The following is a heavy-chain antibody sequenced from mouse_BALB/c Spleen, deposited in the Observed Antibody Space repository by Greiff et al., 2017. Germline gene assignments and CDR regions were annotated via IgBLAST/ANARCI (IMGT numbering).Heavy chain of an antibody. D-gene: IGHD1-1*01. CDR2: ISSGSSTI. CDR3: ARDYYERVPYFDY. CDR1: GFTFSSFG. J-gene: IGHJ2*01. Sequence: EVKLVESGGGLVQPGGSRKLSCAASGFTFSSFGMHWVRQAPEKGLEWVAYISSGSSTIYYADTVKGRFTISRDNPKNTLFLQMTSLRSEDTAMYYCARDYYERVPYFDYWGQGTTLTVSS. V-gene: IGHV5-17*02.